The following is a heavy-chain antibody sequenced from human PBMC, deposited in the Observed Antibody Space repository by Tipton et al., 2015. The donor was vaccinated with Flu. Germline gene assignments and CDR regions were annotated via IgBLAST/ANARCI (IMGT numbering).Heavy chain of an antibody. CDR2: IYYSGST. J-gene: IGHJ4*02. CDR1: GGSITSYY. V-gene: IGHV4-59*08. CDR3: ARRKTVTTRLTYFDY. D-gene: IGHD4-17*01. Sequence: TLSLTGTVSGGSITSYYWSWIRQPPGKGLEWIGYIYYSGSTNYNPSLKSRVTISVDTSKNQFSLKLSSVTAADTAVYYCARRKTVTTRLTYFDYWGQGTLVTVSS.